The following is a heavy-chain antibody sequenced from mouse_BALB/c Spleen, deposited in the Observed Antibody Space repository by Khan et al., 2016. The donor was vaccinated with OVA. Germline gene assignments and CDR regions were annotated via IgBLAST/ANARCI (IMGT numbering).Heavy chain of an antibody. J-gene: IGHJ1*01. V-gene: IGHV5-6-4*01. CDR2: ISSGGTYT. D-gene: IGHD2-1*01. CDR3: TRDGNYAHWYFDV. CDR1: GFTFSSYT. Sequence: EVELVESGGGLVKPGGSLKLSCAASGFTFSSYTMSWVRQTPEKRLEWVATISSGGTYTYYPDSLKGRFTISRDNAKNTPYLQMRSLTSEDTAMYYCTRDGNYAHWYFDVWGEGTTVTVSS.